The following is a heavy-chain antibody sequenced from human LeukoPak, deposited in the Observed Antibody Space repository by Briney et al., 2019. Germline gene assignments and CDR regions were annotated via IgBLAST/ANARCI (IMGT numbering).Heavy chain of an antibody. V-gene: IGHV4-59*01. CDR2: IYYSGST. CDR1: GDSISSYY. Sequence: SETLSPTCTVSGDSISSYYWSWIRQPPGKGLEWIGYIYYSGSTNYNPSLKSRVTISLDTSKNQFSLKLSSVAAADTAVYYCARVDIWSGYYTGPLDYWGQGTLVTVSS. D-gene: IGHD3-3*01. CDR3: ARVDIWSGYYTGPLDY. J-gene: IGHJ4*02.